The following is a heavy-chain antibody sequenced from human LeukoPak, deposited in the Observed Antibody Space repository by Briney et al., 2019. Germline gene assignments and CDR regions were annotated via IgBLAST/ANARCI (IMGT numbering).Heavy chain of an antibody. V-gene: IGHV3-21*01. CDR3: ARGPGGGDFDY. D-gene: IGHD3-10*01. CDR1: GLTFSSYS. CDR2: ISSSSSYI. Sequence: GGSLRLSCAASGLTFSSYSMNWVRQAPGKGLEWVSSISSSSSYIYYADSVKGRFTISRDNAKNSLYLQMNSLRAEDTAVYYCARGPGGGDFDYWGQGTLVTVSS. J-gene: IGHJ4*02.